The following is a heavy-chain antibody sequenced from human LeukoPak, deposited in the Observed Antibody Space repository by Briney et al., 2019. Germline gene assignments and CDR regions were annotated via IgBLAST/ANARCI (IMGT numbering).Heavy chain of an antibody. J-gene: IGHJ3*02. V-gene: IGHV5-51*01. CDR3: ARGRSGIAAAGLSIAVAGPGGAAFDI. D-gene: IGHD6-13*01. Sequence: GESLKISCKAPGYRFTKEWIAWVLQMPGKGLEWMVIIYPGDSETRYSPSFQGQVTISADKSISTAYLQWSSLKASDTAMYYCARGRSGIAAAGLSIAVAGPGGAAFDIWGQGTMVTVSS. CDR1: GYRFTKEW. CDR2: IYPGDSET.